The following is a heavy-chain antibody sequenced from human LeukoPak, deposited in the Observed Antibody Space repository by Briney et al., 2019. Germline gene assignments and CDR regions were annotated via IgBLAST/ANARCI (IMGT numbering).Heavy chain of an antibody. CDR1: GFTFSNYW. CDR2: IRQDGGDK. Sequence: GGSLRLSCATSGFTFSNYWMCWVRQAPGKGLEWVANIRQDGGDKYYADSVKGRFTISRDNAKNSLYLQMNSLRAEDTAVYYCVSFYETYWGRGTLVTVSS. D-gene: IGHD2/OR15-2a*01. J-gene: IGHJ4*02. V-gene: IGHV3-7*01. CDR3: VSFYETY.